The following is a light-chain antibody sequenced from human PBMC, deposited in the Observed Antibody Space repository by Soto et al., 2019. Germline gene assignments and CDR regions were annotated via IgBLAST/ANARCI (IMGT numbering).Light chain of an antibody. CDR1: QNINNK. CDR2: DVY. Sequence: DIQMTQSPSTLSASVGDRVTITCRASQNINNKLDWYQKKPGKAPKLLIYDVYTLESGVPSRFSGSGSGTEFTLTIGSLQPDDFANYYCQQYDTYFRYTFGQGTKLDIK. J-gene: IGKJ2*01. V-gene: IGKV1-5*01. CDR3: QQYDTYFRYT.